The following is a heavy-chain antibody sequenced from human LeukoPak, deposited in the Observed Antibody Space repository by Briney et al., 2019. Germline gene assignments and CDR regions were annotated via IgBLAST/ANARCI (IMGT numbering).Heavy chain of an antibody. J-gene: IGHJ4*02. CDR2: INPNSGGT. V-gene: IGHV1-2*02. CDR3: ASCSSTSCHTQFDY. CDR1: GYTFTGYY. D-gene: IGHD2-2*01. Sequence: GASVKVSCKASGYTFTGYYMHWLRQAPGQGLEWMGWINPNSGGTNYAQKFQGRVTMTRDTSISTAYMELSRLRSDDTAVYYCASCSSTSCHTQFDYWGQGTLVTVSS.